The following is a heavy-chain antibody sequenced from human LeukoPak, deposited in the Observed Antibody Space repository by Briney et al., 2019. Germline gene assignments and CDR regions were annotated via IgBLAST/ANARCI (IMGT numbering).Heavy chain of an antibody. CDR1: GGSISNYY. Sequence: SETLSLTCTVSGGSISNYYWSWIRQPPGKGLEWIGEINHSGSTNYNPSLKSRVTISVDTSKNQFSLKLSSVTAADTAVYYCARGEPSSGWYFPYNWFDPWGQGTLVTVSS. CDR3: ARGEPSSGWYFPYNWFDP. J-gene: IGHJ5*02. CDR2: INHSGST. D-gene: IGHD6-19*01. V-gene: IGHV4-34*01.